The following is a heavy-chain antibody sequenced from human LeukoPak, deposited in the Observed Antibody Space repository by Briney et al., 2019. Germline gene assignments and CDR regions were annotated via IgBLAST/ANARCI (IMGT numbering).Heavy chain of an antibody. J-gene: IGHJ4*02. CDR1: GYTFTSYG. D-gene: IGHD6-13*01. CDR2: ISAYNGNT. Sequence: ASVKVSCKASGYTFTSYGISWVRQAPGQGPEWMGWISAYNGNTNYAQKFQGRVTMTTDTSTSIAYMELRSLRSDDTAVYYCARGFRYIAAVVWPIDYWGQGTLVTVSS. CDR3: ARGFRYIAAVVWPIDY. V-gene: IGHV1-18*01.